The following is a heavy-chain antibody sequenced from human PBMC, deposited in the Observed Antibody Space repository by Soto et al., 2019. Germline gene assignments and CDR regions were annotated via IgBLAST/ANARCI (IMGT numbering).Heavy chain of an antibody. V-gene: IGHV4-4*02. CDR3: VRVEFRGAAAGIGGVFDY. Sequence: PSETLSLTCAVSGGSISSSNWWSWVRQPPGKGLEWIGEIYHSGSTNYNPSLKSRVTISVDKSKNQFSLKLSSVTAADTAVFYFVRVEFRGAAAGIGGVFDYWGQGTLVTVSS. CDR2: IYHSGST. CDR1: GGSISSSNW. J-gene: IGHJ4*02. D-gene: IGHD6-13*01.